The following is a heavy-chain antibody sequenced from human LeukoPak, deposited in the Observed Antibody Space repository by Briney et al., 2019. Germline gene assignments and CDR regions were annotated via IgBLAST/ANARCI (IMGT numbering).Heavy chain of an antibody. CDR2: ITDTGGDT. CDR3: ASSRTAASSNWFDP. Sequence: GGSLRLSCAASGFTFSSYAMTWVRQAPGEGLEWVSAITDTGGDTYYADSVKGRFTISRDNSKNTLYLQMNSLRTEDTAVYYCASSRTAASSNWFDPWGQGTLVTVSS. CDR1: GFTFSSYA. J-gene: IGHJ5*02. V-gene: IGHV3-23*01. D-gene: IGHD2-2*01.